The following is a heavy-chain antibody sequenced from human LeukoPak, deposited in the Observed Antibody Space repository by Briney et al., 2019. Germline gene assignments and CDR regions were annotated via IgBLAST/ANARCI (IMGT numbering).Heavy chain of an antibody. J-gene: IGHJ4*02. V-gene: IGHV4-59*01. CDR2: IYYSGST. Sequence: SETLSLTCTVSGGSISSYYWSWIRQPPGKGLEWIGYIYYSGSTNYNPPLKSRVTISVDTSKNQFSLKLTSVTAADTAVYYCARDRGTGGVSDYWGQGTLVTVSS. CDR1: GGSISSYY. CDR3: ARDRGTGGVSDY. D-gene: IGHD2-8*02.